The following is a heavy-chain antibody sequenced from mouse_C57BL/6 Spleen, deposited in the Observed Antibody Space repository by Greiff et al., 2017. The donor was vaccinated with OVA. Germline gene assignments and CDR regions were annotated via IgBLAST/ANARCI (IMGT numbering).Heavy chain of an antibody. CDR1: GYTFTSYW. D-gene: IGHD3-2*02. CDR2: IYPGSGST. J-gene: IGHJ3*01. CDR3: ARVQLRLSWFAY. V-gene: IGHV1-55*01. Sequence: QVQLQHPGAELVKPGASVKMSCKASGYTFTSYWITWVKQRPGQGLEWIGDIYPGSGSTNYNEKFKSKATLTVDTSSSTAYMQLSSLTSEDSAVYYCARVQLRLSWFAYWGQGTLVTVSA.